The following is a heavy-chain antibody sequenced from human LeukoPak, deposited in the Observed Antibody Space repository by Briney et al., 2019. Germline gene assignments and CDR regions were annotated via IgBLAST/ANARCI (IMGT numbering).Heavy chain of an antibody. CDR3: AKIGGRVVY. CDR2: INGGGSST. V-gene: IGHV3-23*01. D-gene: IGHD2-21*01. J-gene: IGHJ4*02. Sequence: GGSLRLSCAASGFTVSSNYMSWVRQAPGKGLEWVSSINGGGSSTYYADSVKGRFTTSRDNSKNTLYLQMNSLRPEDTAVYYCAKIGGRVVYWGQGALVTVSS. CDR1: GFTVSSNY.